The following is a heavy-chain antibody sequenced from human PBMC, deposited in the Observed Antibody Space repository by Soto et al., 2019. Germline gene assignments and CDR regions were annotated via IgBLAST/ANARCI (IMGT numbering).Heavy chain of an antibody. CDR2: IYYSGST. D-gene: IGHD7-27*01. J-gene: IGHJ2*01. V-gene: IGHV4-39*01. CDR3: AKTLGMKWYFDL. CDR1: GGSISSSSYY. Sequence: QLQLQESGPGLVKPSETLSLTCTVSGGSISSSSYYWGWIRQPPGTGLEWIGSIYYSGSTYYNPSLKSRVNISVDTSKNQFPLKLSSVTAADTAVDYCAKTLGMKWYFDLWVRGTLVTVSS.